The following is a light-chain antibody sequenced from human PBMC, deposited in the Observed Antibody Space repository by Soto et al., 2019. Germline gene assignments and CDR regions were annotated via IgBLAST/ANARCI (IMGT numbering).Light chain of an antibody. V-gene: IGKV1-5*01. CDR1: QTISSW. CDR2: DVS. CDR3: QQYNGYSRT. J-gene: IGKJ1*01. Sequence: DIQMTQSPSTLSGSVGDRVTITCRASQTISSWLAWYQQKPGKAPYLLISDVSSLERGVPSRFSGSGSGTEFTLTISSVQPDDFATFYCQQYNGYSRTFGQGTKVDIK.